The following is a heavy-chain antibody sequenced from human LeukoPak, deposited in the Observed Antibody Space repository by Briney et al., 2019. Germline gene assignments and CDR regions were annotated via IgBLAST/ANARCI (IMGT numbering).Heavy chain of an antibody. CDR2: ISSSGSTI. J-gene: IGHJ4*02. CDR1: GFTFSDYY. V-gene: IGHV3-11*01. CDR3: AKDSGPLFVEMATMYFDY. D-gene: IGHD5-24*01. Sequence: GGSLRLSCAASGFTFSDYYMSWIRQAPGKGLEWVSYISSSGSTIYYADSVKGRFTISRDNAKNSLYLQMNSLRTEDTALYYCAKDSGPLFVEMATMYFDYWGQGTLVTVSS.